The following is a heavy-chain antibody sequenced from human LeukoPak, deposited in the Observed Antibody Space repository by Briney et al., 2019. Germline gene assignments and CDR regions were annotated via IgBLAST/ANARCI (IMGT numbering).Heavy chain of an antibody. CDR3: AKDPGVLLWFGELSYFDY. J-gene: IGHJ4*02. V-gene: IGHV3-23*01. Sequence: GGSLRLSCAASGFTFSGYAMTWVRQGPGKGLEWVSIISGSGGSTYYADSVKGRFTISRDNSKNTLYLQMNSLRAEDTAVYYCAKDPGVLLWFGELSYFDYWGQGTLVTVSS. D-gene: IGHD3-10*01. CDR2: ISGSGGST. CDR1: GFTFSGYA.